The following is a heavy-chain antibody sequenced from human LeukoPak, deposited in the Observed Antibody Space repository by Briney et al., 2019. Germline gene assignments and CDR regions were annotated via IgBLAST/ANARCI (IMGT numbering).Heavy chain of an antibody. V-gene: IGHV3-66*01. D-gene: IGHD3-22*01. CDR1: GFTVSSNY. CDR2: IYSGGST. Sequence: GGSLRLSCAASGFTVSSNYMSWVRQAPGKGLEWVSVIYSGGSTYYADSVKGRFILSRDNSKNTLYLQMNSLRAENSAVYYCARVLDLEWANYDNSGYHDYWGQGTLVTVSS. J-gene: IGHJ4*02. CDR3: ARVLDLEWANYDNSGYHDY.